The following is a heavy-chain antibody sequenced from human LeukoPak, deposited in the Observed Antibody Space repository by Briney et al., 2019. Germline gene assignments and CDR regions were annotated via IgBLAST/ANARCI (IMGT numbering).Heavy chain of an antibody. CDR2: IYYSGST. CDR1: GGSISSSSYY. Sequence: SETLSLTCTVSGGSISSSSYYWGWIRQPPGKGLEWIGSIYYSGSTYYNPSLKSRVTISVDTSKHQFSLKLSSVPAADTAVYYCARMRDYYDSSGYLDYWGQGTLVTVSS. J-gene: IGHJ4*02. V-gene: IGHV4-39*01. D-gene: IGHD3-22*01. CDR3: ARMRDYYDSSGYLDY.